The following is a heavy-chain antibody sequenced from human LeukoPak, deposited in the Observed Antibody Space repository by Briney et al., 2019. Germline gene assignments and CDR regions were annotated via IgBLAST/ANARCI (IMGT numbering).Heavy chain of an antibody. Sequence: SETLSLTCVVSGGSMSSSYWTWIRQPPGKGLEWIGCIYSSGSTTYNPSLKSRVTISVDTSKNQFSLKLNSVTAADTAVYYCARHNQPTLYYFDYWGQGILVTVSS. CDR1: GGSMSSSY. CDR3: ARHNQPTLYYFDY. D-gene: IGHD2/OR15-2a*01. V-gene: IGHV4-59*08. J-gene: IGHJ4*02. CDR2: IYSSGST.